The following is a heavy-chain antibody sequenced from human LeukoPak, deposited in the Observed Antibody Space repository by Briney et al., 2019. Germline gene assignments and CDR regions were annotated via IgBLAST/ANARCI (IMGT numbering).Heavy chain of an antibody. CDR3: ARHYYDSSGYSSGRWFDP. D-gene: IGHD3-22*01. J-gene: IGHJ5*02. CDR1: GGSISSYY. CDR2: IYTSGST. V-gene: IGHV4-4*07. Sequence: KPSETLSLTCTVSGGSISSYYWSWIRQPAGKGLEWIGRIYTSGSTNYNPSLKSRVTISVDTSKNQFSLKLSSVTAADTAVYYCARHYYDSSGYSSGRWFDPWGQGTLVTVSS.